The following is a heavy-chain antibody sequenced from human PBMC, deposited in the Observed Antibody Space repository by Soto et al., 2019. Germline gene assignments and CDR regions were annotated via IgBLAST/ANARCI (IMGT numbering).Heavy chain of an antibody. CDR1: GFAFSNYS. V-gene: IGHV3-21*01. Sequence: EVQLVESGGGLVKPGGSLRLSCVASGFAFSNYSMTWVRQAPGKGLEWVSSIRIAGTYIYYADSVKGRFTISRDNAENSVSVQMNSRRAEDPAVYYCVRARPCGYWGQGTLVTVSS. CDR3: VRARPCGY. J-gene: IGHJ4*02. CDR2: IRIAGTYI.